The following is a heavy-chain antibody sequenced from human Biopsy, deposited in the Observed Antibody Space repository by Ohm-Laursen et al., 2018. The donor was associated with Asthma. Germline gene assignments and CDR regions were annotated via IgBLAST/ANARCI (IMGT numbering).Heavy chain of an antibody. Sequence: GASVTVSCKPSGFPFTAYSTHWVRQAPGQGLEWMGWISLNTGDANLAQKFRGWVTMTRDTSISTAYLVLSGLKSHDTAVYYCARAPYSDAIDSWGQGTLVAVSS. J-gene: IGHJ4*02. CDR3: ARAPYSDAIDS. CDR2: ISLNTGDA. V-gene: IGHV1-2*04. D-gene: IGHD1-26*01. CDR1: GFPFTAYS.